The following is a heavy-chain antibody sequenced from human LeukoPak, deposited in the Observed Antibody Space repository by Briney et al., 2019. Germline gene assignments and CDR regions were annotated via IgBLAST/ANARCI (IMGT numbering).Heavy chain of an antibody. CDR2: IYPGDSDT. D-gene: IGHD6-19*01. J-gene: IGHJ3*02. Sequence: GESLKISCKGSGYSFTSYWIGWVRQMPGKGLEWMGIIYPGDSDTRYSPSFQGQVTISADKSISTAYLQWSSLKASDTAMYYCAIASPYSSGWYFPITPHLDAFDIWGQGTMVTVSS. CDR3: AIASPYSSGWYFPITPHLDAFDI. V-gene: IGHV5-51*01. CDR1: GYSFTSYW.